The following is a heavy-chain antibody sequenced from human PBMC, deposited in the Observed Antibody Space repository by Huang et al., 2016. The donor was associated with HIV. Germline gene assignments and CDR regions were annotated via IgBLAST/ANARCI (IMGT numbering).Heavy chain of an antibody. Sequence: ITLRESGPALVKPTQTLTLTCTFSGFSLTTTGVGVGWFRPPPGQAPEWLAFIYSNGDGRYSPALSIRLTITKDTSKNQVVLTMTNMDPVDTATYYCAHSTDAAAATFYFDFWGQGTLVAVSS. CDR1: GFSLTTTGVG. CDR3: AHSTDAAAATFYFDF. CDR2: IYSNGDG. D-gene: IGHD6-25*01. V-gene: IGHV2-5*01. J-gene: IGHJ4*02.